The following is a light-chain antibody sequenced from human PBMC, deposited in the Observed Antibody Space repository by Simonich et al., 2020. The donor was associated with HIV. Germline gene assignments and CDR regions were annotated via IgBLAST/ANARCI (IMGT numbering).Light chain of an antibody. Sequence: EIVMTQSPATLSVSPGERATLSCRASQSVSSNLAWYQHKPCQAPRLLIYGASTRATGIPARFSGSGSGTEFTLTISSMQSEDFAVYYCQQYNNWPFTFGPGTKVDIK. CDR2: GAS. V-gene: IGKV3-15*01. CDR3: QQYNNWPFT. CDR1: QSVSSN. J-gene: IGKJ3*01.